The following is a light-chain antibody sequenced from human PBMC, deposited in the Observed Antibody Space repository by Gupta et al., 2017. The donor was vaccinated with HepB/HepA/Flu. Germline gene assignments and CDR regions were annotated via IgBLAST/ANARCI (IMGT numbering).Light chain of an antibody. CDR3: AAWDDSLNGYV. J-gene: IGLJ1*01. CDR1: SPNIGSNT. V-gene: IGLV1-44*01. Sequence: QSVLTQPPSASWTPGQRVTISCSGSSPNIGSNTVNWYQQLPGTAPKLLIYSNNQRPSGVPDRFSGSKSGTSASLAISGLQSEEEADYYCAAWDDSLNGYVFGTGIKVTVL. CDR2: SNN.